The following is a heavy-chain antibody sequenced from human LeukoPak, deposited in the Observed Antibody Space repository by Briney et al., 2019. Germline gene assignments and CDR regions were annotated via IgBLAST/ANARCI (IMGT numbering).Heavy chain of an antibody. Sequence: PSETLSLTCTVSGGSLSSSSYYWGWIRQPPGKGLEWIGSIYYSGSTYYNPSLKSRVTISVDTSKNQFSLKLSSVTAADTAVYYCAYAPYYYMDVWGKGTTVTVSS. CDR3: AYAPYYYMDV. CDR2: IYYSGST. J-gene: IGHJ6*03. CDR1: GGSLSSSSYY. V-gene: IGHV4-39*07.